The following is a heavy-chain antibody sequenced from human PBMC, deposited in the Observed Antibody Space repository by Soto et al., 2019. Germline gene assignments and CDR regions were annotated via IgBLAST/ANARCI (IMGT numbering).Heavy chain of an antibody. V-gene: IGHV4-59*01. J-gene: IGHJ6*02. CDR2: VYSGGGT. Sequence: PSETLSLTCTVSGGSLRGYSWSWIRQSPGKGLEWIGYVYSGGGTNYSPSFMGRVTISVDTTDNQFSLKLHSVTAADTAVYYCAREKTPMSPHYFYYGMDVWGQGTTVTVSS. CDR1: GGSLRGYS. D-gene: IGHD3-9*01. CDR3: AREKTPMSPHYFYYGMDV.